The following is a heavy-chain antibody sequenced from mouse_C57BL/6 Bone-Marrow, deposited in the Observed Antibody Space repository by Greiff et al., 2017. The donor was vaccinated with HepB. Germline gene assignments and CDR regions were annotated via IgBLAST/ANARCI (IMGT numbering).Heavy chain of an antibody. D-gene: IGHD2-3*01. CDR2: IYPGSGST. J-gene: IGHJ2*01. Sequence: VQLQQSGAELVKPGASVKMSCKASGYTFTSYWITWVKQRPGQGLEWIGDIYPGSGSTNYNEKFKSKATLTVDTSSSTAYMQLSSPTSEDSAVYYCARWLLRSDYWGQGTTLTVSS. CDR3: ARWLLRSDY. CDR1: GYTFTSYW. V-gene: IGHV1-55*01.